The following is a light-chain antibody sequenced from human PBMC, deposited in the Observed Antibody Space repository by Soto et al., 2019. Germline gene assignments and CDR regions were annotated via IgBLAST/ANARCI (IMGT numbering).Light chain of an antibody. CDR1: QGISSY. J-gene: IGKJ2*01. V-gene: IGKV1-9*01. Sequence: IQLTQSPSSLSASVGDRVTITCRASQGISSYLAWYQQKPGKAPKLLIYAASTLHSGVPSRFSGSGSGTDFTLTISSLQPEDFATYYCQQLNSYPPYTFGQGTKLEIK. CDR2: AAS. CDR3: QQLNSYPPYT.